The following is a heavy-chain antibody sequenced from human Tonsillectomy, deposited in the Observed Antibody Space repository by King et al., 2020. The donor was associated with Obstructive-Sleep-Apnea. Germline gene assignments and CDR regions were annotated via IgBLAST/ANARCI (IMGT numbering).Heavy chain of an antibody. D-gene: IGHD6-6*01. CDR1: GYTLTKLS. Sequence: QFQLVQSGAEVKKPGASVKVSCKVSGYTLTKLSMHWVRQAPGRGLEWMGSFDPEDAETIYAQKFQGRVTMTEDTSTDTAYMELRSLRSEDTAVYYCATGDIATRPLGLDFYYYGMDVWGQGTTVTVFS. V-gene: IGHV1-24*01. CDR3: ATGDIATRPLGLDFYYYGMDV. J-gene: IGHJ6*02. CDR2: FDPEDAET.